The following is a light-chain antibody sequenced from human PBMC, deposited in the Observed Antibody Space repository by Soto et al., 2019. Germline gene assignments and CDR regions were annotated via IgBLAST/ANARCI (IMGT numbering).Light chain of an antibody. CDR3: QDFAYPQWT. CDR1: QSASSQY. CDR2: SVF. J-gene: IGKJ1*01. Sequence: VLTQSPDTLSLSPGERATLSCRASQSASSQYLSWYQQRPGQPPRLLIYSVFIRASGMPDRFTGSGSGSDFTLTISRLEPEDFAVYYCQDFAYPQWTFGQGTKVEI. V-gene: IGKV3-20*01.